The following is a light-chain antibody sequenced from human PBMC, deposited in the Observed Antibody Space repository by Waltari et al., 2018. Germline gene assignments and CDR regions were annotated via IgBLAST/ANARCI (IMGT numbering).Light chain of an antibody. J-gene: IGLJ2*01. Sequence: QSALTQPPSASGSPGQAVTISCTGTSSAIGAYDDVSWYQQYSGKAPKLLIYEVTKRPSGVPGRFSGSKSGYTASLTVSGLQPEDEADYYCSSYAGNNILIFGGGTKLTVL. CDR2: EVT. CDR1: SSAIGAYDD. CDR3: SSYAGNNILI. V-gene: IGLV2-8*01.